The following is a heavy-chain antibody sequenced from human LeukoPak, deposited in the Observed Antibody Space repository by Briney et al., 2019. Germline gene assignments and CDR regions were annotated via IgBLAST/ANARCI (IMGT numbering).Heavy chain of an antibody. Sequence: GESLQISCKGSGYSFTSYWIGWVRQMPGKGLEWMGIIYPGDSDTRYSPSFQGQVTISADKSISTAYLQWSSLKASDTAMYYCARSPSGYSSGWPYDYWGQGTLVTVSS. J-gene: IGHJ4*02. D-gene: IGHD6-19*01. CDR1: GYSFTSYW. CDR3: ARSPSGYSSGWPYDY. CDR2: IYPGDSDT. V-gene: IGHV5-51*01.